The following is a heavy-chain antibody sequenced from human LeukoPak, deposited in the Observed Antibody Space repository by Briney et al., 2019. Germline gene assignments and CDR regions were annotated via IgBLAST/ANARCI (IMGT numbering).Heavy chain of an antibody. CDR2: ISGSGGST. CDR1: GFTFNNYA. Sequence: PGGSLRLSCVASGFTFNNYAMRWVRQAPGKGLEWVSAISGSGGSTYYADSVKGRFTISRDNSKNTLYLQMNSLRAEDTAVYYCAKDRKAQVFLWGRGTLVTVSS. D-gene: IGHD1-14*01. J-gene: IGHJ2*01. CDR3: AKDRKAQVFL. V-gene: IGHV3-23*01.